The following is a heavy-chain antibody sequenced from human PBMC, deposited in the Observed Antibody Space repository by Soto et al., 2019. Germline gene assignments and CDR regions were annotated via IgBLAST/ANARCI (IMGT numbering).Heavy chain of an antibody. J-gene: IGHJ6*02. CDR2: INSDGSST. V-gene: IGHV3-74*01. CDR3: ARGGGYDSEEYYYYGMDV. CDR1: GFTFSSYW. Sequence: GGSLRLSCAASGFTFSSYWMHWVRQAPGKGLVWVSRINSDGSSTSYADSVKGRFAISRDNAKNTLYLQMNSLRAEDTAVYYCARGGGYDSEEYYYYGMDVWGQGTTVTVSS. D-gene: IGHD5-12*01.